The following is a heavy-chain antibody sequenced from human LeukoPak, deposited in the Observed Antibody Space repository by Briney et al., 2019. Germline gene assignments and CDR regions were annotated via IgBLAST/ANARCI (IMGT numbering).Heavy chain of an antibody. Sequence: SETLSLTCTVSGGSISSSSYYWGWIRQPPGKGLEWIGSIYYSGSTYYNPSLKSRVTISVDTSKNQFSLKLSSVTAADTAVYYCARSSGYSSSGGLNWFDTWGQGILVTVSS. CDR1: GGSISSSSYY. CDR2: IYYSGST. J-gene: IGHJ5*02. CDR3: ARSSGYSSSGGLNWFDT. D-gene: IGHD6-13*01. V-gene: IGHV4-39*01.